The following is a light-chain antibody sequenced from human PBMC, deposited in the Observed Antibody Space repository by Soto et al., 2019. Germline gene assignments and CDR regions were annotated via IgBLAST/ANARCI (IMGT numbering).Light chain of an antibody. J-gene: IGKJ1*01. V-gene: IGKV3-20*01. CDR2: GAS. Sequence: IVLTQSPGTLSLSPGERATLSCSASQSDASRNLAWYQQKSGQAPRLLVYGASSRAIHTPDRFSGSGSGTDFTLTISGLEPGGCAVYYCQHFGNSLLTCGQGPKVEI. CDR3: QHFGNSLLT. CDR1: QSDASRN.